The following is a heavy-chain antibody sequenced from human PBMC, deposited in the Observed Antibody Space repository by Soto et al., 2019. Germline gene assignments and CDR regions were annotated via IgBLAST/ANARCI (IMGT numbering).Heavy chain of an antibody. D-gene: IGHD3-22*01. CDR1: GYSFTSYW. V-gene: IGHV5-10-1*01. CDR2: IDPSDSYT. Sequence: AGESLKISCKGSGYSFTSYWISWVRQMPGKGLEWMGRIDPSDSYTNYSPSFQGHVTISADKSISTAYLQWSSLKASDTAMYYCARGGYYDSSGYYSLDYWGQGTLVSVSS. J-gene: IGHJ4*02. CDR3: ARGGYYDSSGYYSLDY.